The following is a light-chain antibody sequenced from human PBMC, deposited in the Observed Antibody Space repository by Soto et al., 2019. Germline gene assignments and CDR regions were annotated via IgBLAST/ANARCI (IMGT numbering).Light chain of an antibody. V-gene: IGLV1-51*02. CDR3: GTWDSSLSAYV. Sequence: QSVLTQPPSLSGAPGQKVTISCSGSSSNIGNNYVSWYQQLPGTAPKLLIYENNKRPSGIPDRFSGSKSGTSATLGITGLQTGDEADYYCGTWDSSLSAYVFGTGTKVTVL. CDR1: SSNIGNNY. CDR2: ENN. J-gene: IGLJ1*01.